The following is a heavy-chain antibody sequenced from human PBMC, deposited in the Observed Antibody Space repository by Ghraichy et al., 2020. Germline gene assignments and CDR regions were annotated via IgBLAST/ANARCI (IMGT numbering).Heavy chain of an antibody. J-gene: IGHJ4*02. CDR1: GGSFSGYY. V-gene: IGHV4-34*01. D-gene: IGHD2-15*01. CDR3: ARSSGGSTRLGY. CDR2: INHSGST. Sequence: SETLSLTCAVYGGSFSGYYWSWIRQPPGKGLEWIGEINHSGSTNYNPSLKSRVTISVDTSKNQFTLKLSSVTAADTAVYYCARSSGGSTRLGYWGQGTLVTVSS.